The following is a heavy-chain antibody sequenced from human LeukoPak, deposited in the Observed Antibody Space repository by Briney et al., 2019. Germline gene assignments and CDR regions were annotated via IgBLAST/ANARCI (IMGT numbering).Heavy chain of an antibody. V-gene: IGHV3-11*06. CDR1: GFTFSDYY. J-gene: IGHJ4*02. CDR3: ARVVDCSGGGCFIFPDY. D-gene: IGHD2-15*01. Sequence: GGSLRLSCAASGFTFSDYYMSWIRQAPGKGLEWVSYISSSSYTNYADSGKGRFTISRDNAKNSLYLQMNSLRAEDTAVYYCARVVDCSGGGCFIFPDYWGQGTLVTVSS. CDR2: ISSSSYT.